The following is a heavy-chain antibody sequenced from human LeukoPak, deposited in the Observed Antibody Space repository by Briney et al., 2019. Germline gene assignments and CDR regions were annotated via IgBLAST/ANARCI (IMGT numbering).Heavy chain of an antibody. Sequence: GGSLRLSCSASGFTFRRYAMSWVRQAPEKGLEWVSTVSGSGGNTYYVDRVKGRFTISRDNSKNTVYLEMDSLTVDDTAVYYCAKDGYPRGKKAAWGQGILVIVSS. CDR1: GFTFRRYA. CDR3: AKDGYPRGKKAA. V-gene: IGHV3-23*01. J-gene: IGHJ5*02. D-gene: IGHD2-2*03. CDR2: VSGSGGNT.